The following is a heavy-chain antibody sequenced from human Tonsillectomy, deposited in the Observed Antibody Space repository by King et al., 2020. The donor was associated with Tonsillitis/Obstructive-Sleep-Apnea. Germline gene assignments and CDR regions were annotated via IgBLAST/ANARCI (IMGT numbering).Heavy chain of an antibody. J-gene: IGHJ4*02. Sequence: QLVESGPEVKKPGTSVKVSCEASGFIFISSAMQWVRQARGQRLEWIGWIVVGTGNTTYAQKLQERVTITRDMSARTAYMELSSLRTDDTAVYYCAAAPYGSRELSDWGQGTLVTVSS. CDR2: IVVGTGNT. CDR3: AAAPYGSRELSD. CDR1: GFIFISSA. V-gene: IGHV1-58*02. D-gene: IGHD3-10*01.